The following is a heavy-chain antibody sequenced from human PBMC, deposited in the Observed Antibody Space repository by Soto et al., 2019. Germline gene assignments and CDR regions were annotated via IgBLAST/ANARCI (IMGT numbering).Heavy chain of an antibody. CDR3: ARDSLSMVRGYRYYYYGMDV. J-gene: IGHJ6*02. Sequence: PGGSLRLSCAASGFTFSSYGMHWVRQAPGKGLEWVAVIWYDGSNKYYADSVKGRFTISRDNSKNTLYLQMNSLRAEDTAVYYCARDSLSMVRGYRYYYYGMDVWGQGTTVTVS. V-gene: IGHV3-33*01. D-gene: IGHD3-10*01. CDR1: GFTFSSYG. CDR2: IWYDGSNK.